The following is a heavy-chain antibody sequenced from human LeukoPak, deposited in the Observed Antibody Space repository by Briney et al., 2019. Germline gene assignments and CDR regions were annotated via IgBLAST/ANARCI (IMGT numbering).Heavy chain of an antibody. CDR1: GYTFTSYD. V-gene: IGHV1-8*01. CDR3: ARVAAEVVGVPGAIGFGWLRRDYYYMDV. D-gene: IGHD2-2*02. Sequence: GASVKVSCKASGYTFTSYDINWVRQATGQGLEWMGWMNPNSGNTGYTQKFQGRVTMTRDMSASTVYMEMSSLRYEDTAVYYCARVAAEVVGVPGAIGFGWLRRDYYYMDVWGKGTTVTVSS. CDR2: MNPNSGNT. J-gene: IGHJ6*03.